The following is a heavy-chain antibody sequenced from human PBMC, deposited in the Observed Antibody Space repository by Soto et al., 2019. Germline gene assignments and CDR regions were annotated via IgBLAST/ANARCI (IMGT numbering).Heavy chain of an antibody. CDR2: ISYDGSNK. V-gene: IGHV3-30-3*01. J-gene: IGHJ4*02. D-gene: IGHD6-19*01. CDR1: GFTFSSYA. Sequence: QVQLVESGGGVVQPGRSLRLSCAASGFTFSSYAMHWVRQAPGKGLEWVAVISYDGSNKYYADSVKGRFTISRDNSKNTLYLQMNSLRAEDTAVYYCARERGGWYNCDYWGQGTLVTLSS. CDR3: ARERGGWYNCDY.